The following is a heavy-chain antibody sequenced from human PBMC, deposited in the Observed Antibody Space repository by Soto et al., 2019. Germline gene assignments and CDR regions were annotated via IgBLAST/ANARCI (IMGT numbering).Heavy chain of an antibody. Sequence: GGSLRLSCAASGFTFSSYWMSWVRQAPGKGLEWVANIKQDGSEKYYVDSVKGRFTISRDNAKNSLYLQMNSLRAEDTAVYYCARVMTTVTTYYYYMDVWGKGTTVTVSS. CDR2: IKQDGSEK. V-gene: IGHV3-7*01. CDR1: GFTFSSYW. D-gene: IGHD4-17*01. CDR3: ARVMTTVTTYYYYMDV. J-gene: IGHJ6*03.